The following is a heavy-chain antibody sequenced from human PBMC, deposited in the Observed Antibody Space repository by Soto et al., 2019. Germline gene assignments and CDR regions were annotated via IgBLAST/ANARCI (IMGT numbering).Heavy chain of an antibody. J-gene: IGHJ6*02. V-gene: IGHV3-15*01. CDR1: GFTFSNAW. Sequence: EVQLVESGRGLVKPGGSLRLSCAASGFTFSNAWMSWVRQAPGKGLEWVGRIKSKTDGGTTDYAAPVKGRFTISRDDSKNTLYLQMNSLKTEDTAVYYCTTEGYCSSTSCPYYYYYGMDVWGQGTTVTVSS. CDR3: TTEGYCSSTSCPYYYYYGMDV. CDR2: IKSKTDGGTT. D-gene: IGHD2-2*01.